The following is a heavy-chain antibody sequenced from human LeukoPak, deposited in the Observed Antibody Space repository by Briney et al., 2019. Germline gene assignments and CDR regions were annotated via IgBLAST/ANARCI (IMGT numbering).Heavy chain of an antibody. CDR2: ISYVGSNK. CDR3: AKPSYYYDSSGYLPDY. D-gene: IGHD3-22*01. CDR1: GFTFSSYG. Sequence: PGGSLRLSCAASGFTFSSYGMHWVRQAPGKGLEWVAVISYVGSNKYYADSVKGRFTISRDNSKNTLYLQMNSLRAEDTAVYYCAKPSYYYDSSGYLPDYWGQGTLVTVSS. V-gene: IGHV3-30*18. J-gene: IGHJ4*02.